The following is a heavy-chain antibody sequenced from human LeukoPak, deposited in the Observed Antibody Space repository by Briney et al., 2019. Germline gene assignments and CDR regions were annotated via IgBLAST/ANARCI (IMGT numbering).Heavy chain of an antibody. V-gene: IGHV1-2*02. CDR1: GYTFTGYY. D-gene: IGHD5-24*01. Sequence: GASVKVSCKASGYTFTGYYMHWVRQAPGQGLEWMGWINPNSGGTNYAQKFQGRVTMTRDTSISTAYMELSRLRSDDTAVYYCARVLRRWLQGYYFDYWGQGTLVTVSS. CDR2: INPNSGGT. CDR3: ARVLRRWLQGYYFDY. J-gene: IGHJ4*02.